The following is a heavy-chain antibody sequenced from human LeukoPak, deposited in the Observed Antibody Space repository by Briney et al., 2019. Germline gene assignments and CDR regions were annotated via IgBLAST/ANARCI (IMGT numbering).Heavy chain of an antibody. V-gene: IGHV3-30*02. CDR1: GFTFSSYG. J-gene: IGHJ3*02. Sequence: PGGSLRLSCAASGFTFSSYGMHWVRQAPGKGLEWVAFMRYDETKEYYADSVKGRFTISRDNSKNMLYLQMSSLSAEDTAVYYCTKRNAWDAFDNWGQGTLVTVSS. CDR3: TKRNAWDAFDN. CDR2: MRYDETKE. D-gene: IGHD1-1*01.